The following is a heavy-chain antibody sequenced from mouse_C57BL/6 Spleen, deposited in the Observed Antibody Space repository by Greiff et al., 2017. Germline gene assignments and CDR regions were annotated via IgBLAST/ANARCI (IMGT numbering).Heavy chain of an antibody. CDR3: AIYYSNFYYFDY. CDR1: GYTFTDYY. D-gene: IGHD2-5*01. J-gene: IGHJ2*01. V-gene: IGHV1-26*01. CDR2: INPNNGGT. Sequence: VQLQQSGPELVKPGASVKISCKASGYTFTDYYMNWVKQSHGKSLEWIGDINPNNGGTSYNQKFKGKATLTVDKSSSTAYMELRSLTSEDSAVYYSAIYYSNFYYFDYWGQGTTLTVSS.